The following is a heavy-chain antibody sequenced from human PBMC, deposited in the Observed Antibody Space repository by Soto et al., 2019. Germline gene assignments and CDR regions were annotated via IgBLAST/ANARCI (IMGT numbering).Heavy chain of an antibody. CDR1: GFTFSSYS. CDR3: ARVPGGNYDFWTGYYNWFEP. CDR2: ISSSSSYI. Sequence: PGGSLRLSCAASGFTFSSYSMNWVRQAPGKGLEWVSSISSSSSYIYYADSVKGRFTISRDNAKNSLYLQMNSLRAEDTAVYYCARVPGGNYDFWTGYYNWFEPWGQGTLVTVSS. J-gene: IGHJ5*02. V-gene: IGHV3-21*01. D-gene: IGHD3-3*01.